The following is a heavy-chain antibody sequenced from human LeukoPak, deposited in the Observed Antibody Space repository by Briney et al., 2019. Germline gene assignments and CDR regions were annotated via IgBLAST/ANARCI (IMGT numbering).Heavy chain of an antibody. Sequence: GGSLRLSCAASGFTFSSYAMSWVRQAPGKGLEWVSAISVSGGSTYYADSVKGRFTISRDNSKNTLYLQMNSLRAEDTAVYYCAKVWFGDWYYYYYMDVWGKGTTVTVSS. J-gene: IGHJ6*03. CDR3: AKVWFGDWYYYYYMDV. CDR1: GFTFSSYA. D-gene: IGHD3-10*01. CDR2: ISVSGGST. V-gene: IGHV3-23*01.